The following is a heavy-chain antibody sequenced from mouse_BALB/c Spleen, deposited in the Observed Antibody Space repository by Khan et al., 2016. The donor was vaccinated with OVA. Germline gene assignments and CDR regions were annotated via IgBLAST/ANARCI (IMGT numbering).Heavy chain of an antibody. V-gene: IGHV9-2-1*01. CDR1: GYTFTDYS. D-gene: IGHD1-2*01. Sequence: QEVQSGPELKKPGETVKISCKASGYTFTDYSMHWVKQAPGKGFKWMGWINTETGEPTYADDFKGRFAFSLETSASTAYLQINNLKNEDTATYFCANYGYRKGFAYWGQGTLVTVSA. CDR3: ANYGYRKGFAY. J-gene: IGHJ3*01. CDR2: INTETGEP.